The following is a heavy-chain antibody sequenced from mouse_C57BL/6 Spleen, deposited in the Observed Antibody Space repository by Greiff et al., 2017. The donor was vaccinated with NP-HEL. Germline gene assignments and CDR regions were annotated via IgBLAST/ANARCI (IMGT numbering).Heavy chain of an antibody. D-gene: IGHD1-1*01. CDR1: GYTFTRYW. J-gene: IGHJ1*03. CDR2: IYPGSGST. CDR3: ARCTTVVAKDFDV. V-gene: IGHV1-55*01. Sequence: VQLQQPGAELVKPGASVKMSCKASGYTFTRYWITWVKQRPGQGLEWIGDIYPGSGSTNYNEKFKSKATLTVDTSSSTAYMQLSSLTSEDSAVDYCARCTTVVAKDFDVWGTGTTVTGSS.